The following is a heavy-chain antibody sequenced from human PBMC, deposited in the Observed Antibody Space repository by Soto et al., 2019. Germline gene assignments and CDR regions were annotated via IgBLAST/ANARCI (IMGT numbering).Heavy chain of an antibody. V-gene: IGHV3-30*18. CDR1: GFTFSSYG. J-gene: IGHJ1*01. Sequence: QVQLVESGGGVVQPGRSLRLSCAASGFTFSSYGMHWVRQAPGKGLEWVAVISYDGSNKYYAASVKGRFTISRDNSKNTLYLQMNSLRAEDTAVYYCAKAGGCELQDFQHWGQGTLVTVSS. CDR2: ISYDGSNK. D-gene: IGHD1-26*01. CDR3: AKAGGCELQDFQH.